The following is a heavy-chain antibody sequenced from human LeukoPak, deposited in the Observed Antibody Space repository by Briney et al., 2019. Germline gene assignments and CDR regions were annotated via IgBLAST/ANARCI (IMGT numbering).Heavy chain of an antibody. Sequence: ASVKVSCKASGYTFTSYGISWVRQAPGQGLEWMGWISAYNGNTNYAQKLQGRVTMTTDTSTSTAYMELRSLRSDDTAVHYCARASEQAYYDFWSGYNAENWFDPWGQGTLVTVSS. CDR1: GYTFTSYG. J-gene: IGHJ5*02. CDR3: ARASEQAYYDFWSGYNAENWFDP. CDR2: ISAYNGNT. D-gene: IGHD3-3*01. V-gene: IGHV1-18*01.